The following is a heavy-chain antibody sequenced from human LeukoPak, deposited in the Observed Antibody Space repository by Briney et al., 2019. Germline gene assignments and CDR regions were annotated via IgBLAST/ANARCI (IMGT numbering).Heavy chain of an antibody. Sequence: AGGSLRLSCAASGFTFSSYGMHWVRQAPGKGLEWVAVISYDGSNKYYADSVKGRFTISRDNSKNTLYLQMNSLRAEDTAVYYCARDSYSSSLGYWGQGTLVTVSS. D-gene: IGHD6-6*01. J-gene: IGHJ4*02. CDR2: ISYDGSNK. CDR3: ARDSYSSSLGY. CDR1: GFTFSSYG. V-gene: IGHV3-30*03.